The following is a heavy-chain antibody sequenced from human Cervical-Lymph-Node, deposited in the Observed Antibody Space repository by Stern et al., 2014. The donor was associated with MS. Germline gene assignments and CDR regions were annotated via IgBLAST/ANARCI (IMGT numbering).Heavy chain of an antibody. V-gene: IGHV1-69*06. CDR2: IIRLFTTA. D-gene: IGHD3-16*01. CDR3: ARDPPEPISMPRPGGHY. CDR1: GVTLSMSA. Sequence: VQLLESGNEVKKTGSSLKVACKASGVTLSMSAISWLRLAPGQGLEWIGGIIRLFTTATDAQRLRDGITIAADKSTNTVNMDLTNLRSQTAAVYSCARDPPEPISMPRPGGHYWGQGTLVTVSS. J-gene: IGHJ4*02.